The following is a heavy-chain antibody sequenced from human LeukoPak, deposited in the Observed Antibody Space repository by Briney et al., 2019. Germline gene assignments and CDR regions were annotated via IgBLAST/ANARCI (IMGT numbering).Heavy chain of an antibody. V-gene: IGHV3-30*04. J-gene: IGHJ1*01. CDR3: ARVGETGTVTMELDL. CDR2: MSFDGNFE. CDR1: GFPFADYS. D-gene: IGHD5-24*01. Sequence: GGSLRLSCAASGFPFADYSLRWVRRAPGKGLEWVALMSFDGNFENFADSVKGRFTISRDTARNTLYLHMGSLGVEDSAVYYCARVGETGTVTMELDLWGQGALVTVSS.